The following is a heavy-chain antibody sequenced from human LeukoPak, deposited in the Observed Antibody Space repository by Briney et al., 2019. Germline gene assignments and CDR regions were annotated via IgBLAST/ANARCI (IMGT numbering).Heavy chain of an antibody. D-gene: IGHD3-10*01. CDR2: ISGSGSST. CDR3: AKDHGSLGSGLN. J-gene: IGHJ4*02. V-gene: IGHV3-23*01. CDR1: GFTFSSYG. Sequence: GGTLRLSCAASGFTFSSYGMSWVRQAPGKGLEWVSAISGSGSSTYYAASVKGRFTISRDNSKNTLYLQMNSLRAEDTAVYYCAKDHGSLGSGLNWGQGTLVTVSS.